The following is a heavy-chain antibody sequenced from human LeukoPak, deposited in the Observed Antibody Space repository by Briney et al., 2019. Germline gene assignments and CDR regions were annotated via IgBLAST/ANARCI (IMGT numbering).Heavy chain of an antibody. CDR3: ARGYDNEKSAY. J-gene: IGHJ4*02. CDR2: IHPSGST. D-gene: IGHD3-22*01. Sequence: SETLSLTCAVFGGSFSDYYRSWIRQPPGKGLEWIGEIHPSGSTNYNPSLKSRVTISVDTSRNQFSLKLTSVTAADTAVYYCARGYDNEKSAYWGQGTLVTVSS. V-gene: IGHV4-34*01. CDR1: GGSFSDYY.